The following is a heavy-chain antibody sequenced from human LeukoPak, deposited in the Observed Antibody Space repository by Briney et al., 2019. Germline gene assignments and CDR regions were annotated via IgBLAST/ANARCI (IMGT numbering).Heavy chain of an antibody. D-gene: IGHD2-2*01. V-gene: IGHV3-21*01. CDR1: GFTFGDYA. CDR2: ISSSTSYI. Sequence: GRSLRLSCTASGFTFGDYAMSWVRQAPGKGLEWVSSISSSTSYIYYADSVKGRFTISRDNAENSLYLQMNSLRAEDTAVYYCARAFEGIGVVVPAQSSLFYMDVWGKGTTVTISS. CDR3: ARAFEGIGVVVPAQSSLFYMDV. J-gene: IGHJ6*03.